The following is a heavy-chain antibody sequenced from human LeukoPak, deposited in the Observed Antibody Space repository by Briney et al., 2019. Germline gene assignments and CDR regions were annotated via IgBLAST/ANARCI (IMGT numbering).Heavy chain of an antibody. CDR2: INPNSGAT. V-gene: IGHV1-2*02. Sequence: ASVKVSCKASGYTFTGYYMHWVRQAPGQGLEWMGWINPNSGATNYAQKFQGRITMTRDTSISTAYMELSRLRSDDTAVYYCARDKSLYGFDYWGQGTLVTVSS. D-gene: IGHD2-8*01. CDR1: GYTFTGYY. J-gene: IGHJ4*02. CDR3: ARDKSLYGFDY.